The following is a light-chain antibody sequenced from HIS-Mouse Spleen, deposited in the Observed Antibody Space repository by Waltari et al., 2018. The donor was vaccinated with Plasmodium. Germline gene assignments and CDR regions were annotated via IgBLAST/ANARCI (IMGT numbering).Light chain of an antibody. CDR1: QSVSSSY. J-gene: IGKJ1*01. CDR3: QQYGSSPWT. Sequence: EIVLTQSPGTLSLSPGERATLSCRASQSVSSSYLAWDQQKPGQAPRLLIYGASSRATGIPDRCSGSGSGTDFTLTISRLEPEDFAVYYCQQYGSSPWTFGQETKVEIK. CDR2: GAS. V-gene: IGKV3-20*01.